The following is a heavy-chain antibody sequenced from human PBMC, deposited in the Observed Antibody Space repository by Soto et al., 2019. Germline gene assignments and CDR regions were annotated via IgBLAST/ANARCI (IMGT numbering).Heavy chain of an antibody. Sequence: GGSLRLSCAASGFTFSSYAMSWVRQAPGKGLEWVSAIRGSDNSTYYADSVKGRFTISRDNSKNTLYLQMSGLRADDTAVYYCAPMGVWGQGTTVTVSS. CDR2: IRGSDNST. J-gene: IGHJ6*02. CDR3: APMGV. CDR1: GFTFSSYA. V-gene: IGHV3-23*01.